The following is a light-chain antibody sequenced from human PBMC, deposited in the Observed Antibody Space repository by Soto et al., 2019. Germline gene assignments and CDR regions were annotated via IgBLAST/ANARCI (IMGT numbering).Light chain of an antibody. CDR2: EVN. Sequence: ALTQPPSASGSPGQSVAISCTGTTGDIGNYNFVSWYQQHPGKAPKLLIFEVNKRPSGVPDRFSGSKSGNTASLTVSGLHAEDEADYYCSSHGGNSPYVFGTGTKLTVL. CDR3: SSHGGNSPYV. CDR1: TGDIGNYNF. V-gene: IGLV2-8*01. J-gene: IGLJ1*01.